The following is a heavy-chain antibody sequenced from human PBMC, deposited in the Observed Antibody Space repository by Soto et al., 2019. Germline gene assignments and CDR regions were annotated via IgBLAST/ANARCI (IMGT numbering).Heavy chain of an antibody. CDR3: ARESGYHGPGWGIDY. Sequence: SVKVSCKASGGTFSSYSISWVLQAPGQGLEWMGGIIPIFGTANYAQKFQGRVTITADESTSTAYMELSSLRSEDTAVYYCARESGYHGPGWGIDYWGQGTLVTVSS. CDR2: IIPIFGTA. D-gene: IGHD3-16*01. CDR1: GGTFSSYS. V-gene: IGHV1-69*13. J-gene: IGHJ4*02.